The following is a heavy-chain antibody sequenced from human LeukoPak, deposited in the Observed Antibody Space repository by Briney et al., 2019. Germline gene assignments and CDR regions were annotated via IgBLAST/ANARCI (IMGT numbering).Heavy chain of an antibody. D-gene: IGHD2-2*01. V-gene: IGHV3-30*18. J-gene: IGHJ4*02. CDR1: GFTFSSYG. CDR3: AKWEYQLLPFDY. CDR2: ISYDGSNK. Sequence: GGSLRLSRAASGFTFSSYGMHWVRQAPGKGLEWVAVISYDGSNKYYADSVKGRFTISRDNSKNTLYLQMNSLRAEDTAVYYCAKWEYQLLPFDYWGQGTLVTVSS.